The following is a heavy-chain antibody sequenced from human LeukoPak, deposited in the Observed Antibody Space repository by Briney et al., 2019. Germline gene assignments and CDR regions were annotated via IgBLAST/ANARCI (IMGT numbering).Heavy chain of an antibody. CDR2: ISGSGGST. D-gene: IGHD6-13*01. CDR1: GFTFSSYA. Sequence: GGSLRLSCAASGFTFSSYAMSWVRQAPGKGLEWVSAISGSGGSTYHADSVKGRFTISRDNSKNTLYLQMNSLRAEDTAVYYCAKDGLAAADPTEDYWGQGTLVTVSS. J-gene: IGHJ4*02. CDR3: AKDGLAAADPTEDY. V-gene: IGHV3-23*01.